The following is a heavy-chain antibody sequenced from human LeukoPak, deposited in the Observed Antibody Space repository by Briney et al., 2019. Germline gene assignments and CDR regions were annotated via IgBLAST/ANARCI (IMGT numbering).Heavy chain of an antibody. V-gene: IGHV3-49*04. CDR2: IRSKAYGVTT. J-gene: IGHJ6*03. D-gene: IGHD6-6*01. CDR1: GFTFGDYA. Sequence: GGSLRLXCTASGFTFGDYAMSWVRQAPGKGLEWVGFIRSKAYGVTTEYAASVKGRFTISRDDSKSIAYLQMNSLKTEDTAVYYCTRDVAGYSSSSADYYYYMDVWGKGTTVTVSS. CDR3: TRDVAGYSSSSADYYYYMDV.